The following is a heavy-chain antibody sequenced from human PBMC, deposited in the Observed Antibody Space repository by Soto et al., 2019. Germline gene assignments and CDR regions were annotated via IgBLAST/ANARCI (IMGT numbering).Heavy chain of an antibody. CDR1: GFTFSSYG. V-gene: IGHV3-33*06. J-gene: IGHJ6*02. D-gene: IGHD1-26*01. Sequence: LRLSCAASGFTFSSYGMHWVRQAPGKGLEWVAVIWYDGSNKYYAESVKGRFTISRDNSKNTLYLQMNSLRAEDTAVYYCAKMEPLDVWGQGTTVTVYS. CDR2: IWYDGSNK. CDR3: AKMEPLDV.